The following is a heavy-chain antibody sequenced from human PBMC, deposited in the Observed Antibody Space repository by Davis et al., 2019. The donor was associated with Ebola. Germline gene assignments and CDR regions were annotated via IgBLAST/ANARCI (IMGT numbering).Heavy chain of an antibody. CDR2: IHPGDSDT. D-gene: IGHD6-13*01. CDR3: ARQKSWGSSWYLAY. V-gene: IGHV5-51*01. J-gene: IGHJ4*02. CDR1: GYNFPSFW. Sequence: GESLKISCKGSGYNFPSFWIGWVRQMPGKGLEWMGIIHPGDSDTRYSPSFQGQVMISADTSINTAYLQWSSLRASDTAMYYCARQKSWGSSWYLAYWGQGTLVTVSS.